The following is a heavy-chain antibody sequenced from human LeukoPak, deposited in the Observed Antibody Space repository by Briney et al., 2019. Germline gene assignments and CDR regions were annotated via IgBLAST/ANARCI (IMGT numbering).Heavy chain of an antibody. D-gene: IGHD6-19*01. J-gene: IGHJ3*02. CDR1: GFTFSSYG. Sequence: AGGSLRLSCAASGFTFSSYGMHWVRQAPGKGLEWVAVIWYDGSNKYYADSVKGRFTISRDNSKNTLYLQMNSLRAEDTAVYYCAKDGESSGWVTGDAFDIWGQGTMVTVSS. CDR2: IWYDGSNK. V-gene: IGHV3-33*06. CDR3: AKDGESSGWVTGDAFDI.